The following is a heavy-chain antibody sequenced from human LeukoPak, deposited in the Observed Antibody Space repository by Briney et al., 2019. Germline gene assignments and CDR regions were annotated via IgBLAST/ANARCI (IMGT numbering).Heavy chain of an antibody. V-gene: IGHV1-2*02. CDR3: ARDGVDRRSFYYYGMDV. Sequence: GASVKVSCKASGYTFTGYYMHWVRQAPGQGLEWMGWINPNSGGTNYAQKFQGRVTMTRDTSISTAYMELSRLRSDDTAVYYCARDGVDRRSFYYYGMDVWGQGNTVTVSS. D-gene: IGHD2-15*01. CDR1: GYTFTGYY. J-gene: IGHJ6*02. CDR2: INPNSGGT.